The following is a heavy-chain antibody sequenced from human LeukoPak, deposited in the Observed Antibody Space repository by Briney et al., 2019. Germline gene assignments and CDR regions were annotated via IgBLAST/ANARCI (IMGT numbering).Heavy chain of an antibody. CDR2: ISSSGSTI. V-gene: IGHV3-48*03. J-gene: IGHJ2*01. D-gene: IGHD3-10*02. CDR1: GFTFSSYE. Sequence: PGGSLRLSCAASGFTFSSYEMNWVRQAPGKGLEWVSYISSSGSTIYYADSVKGRFTISRDNAKNSLYLQMNSLRAEDTAVYYCARDRGVRGGSYWYFDLWGRGTLVTVSS. CDR3: ARDRGVRGGSYWYFDL.